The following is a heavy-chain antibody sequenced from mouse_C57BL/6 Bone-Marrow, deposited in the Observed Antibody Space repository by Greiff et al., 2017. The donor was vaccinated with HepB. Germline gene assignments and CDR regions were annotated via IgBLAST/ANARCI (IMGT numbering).Heavy chain of an antibody. CDR2: IYPRSGNT. D-gene: IGHD2-13*01. J-gene: IGHJ4*01. V-gene: IGHV1-81*01. CDR3: ARGGRLDYAMDY. Sequence: VKVVESGAELARPGASVKLSCKASGYTFTSYGISWVKQRTGQGLEWIGEIYPRSGNTYYNEKFKGKATLTADKSSSTAYMELRSLTSEDSAVYFCARGGRLDYAMDYWGQGTSVTVSS. CDR1: GYTFTSYG.